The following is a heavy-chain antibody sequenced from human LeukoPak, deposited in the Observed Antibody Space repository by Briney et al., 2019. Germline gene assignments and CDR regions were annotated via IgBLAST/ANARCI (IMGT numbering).Heavy chain of an antibody. J-gene: IGHJ4*02. CDR2: IYTSGST. Sequence: SETLSLTCTVSGGSISSGSYYWSWIRQPAWKGLEWIGRIYTSGSTNYNPSLKSRVTISVDTSKNQFSLKLSSVTAADTAVYYCARGGAAAGDFDYWGQGTLVTVSS. CDR1: GGSISSGSYY. V-gene: IGHV4-61*02. D-gene: IGHD6-13*01. CDR3: ARGGAAAGDFDY.